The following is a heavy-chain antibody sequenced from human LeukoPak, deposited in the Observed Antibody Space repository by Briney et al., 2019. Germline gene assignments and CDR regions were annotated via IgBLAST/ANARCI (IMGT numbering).Heavy chain of an antibody. Sequence: PGGSLRLSCAASGFTFSSYAMSWVRQAPGKGLEWVSAISGSGGSTYYADSVKGRFTISRDNSKNTLYLQMNSLRAEDTAVYYCAKDSSSGWYLPYYFDYWGQGTLVTVSS. J-gene: IGHJ4*02. CDR2: ISGSGGST. CDR3: AKDSSSGWYLPYYFDY. CDR1: GFTFSSYA. D-gene: IGHD6-19*01. V-gene: IGHV3-23*01.